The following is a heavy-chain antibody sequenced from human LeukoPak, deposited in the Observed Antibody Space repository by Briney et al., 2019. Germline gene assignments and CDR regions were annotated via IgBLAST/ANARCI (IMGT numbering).Heavy chain of an antibody. D-gene: IGHD3-10*01. Sequence: GGSLRLSCAASGFTVSSNYMSWVRQAPGKGLEWVSVIYSDGSTYYADSVKGRFTISRDNSKNTLYLQMNSLRAEDTAVYYCARVGMVRGAPVDYWGQGTLVTVSS. V-gene: IGHV3-66*01. CDR2: IYSDGST. J-gene: IGHJ4*02. CDR3: ARVGMVRGAPVDY. CDR1: GFTVSSNY.